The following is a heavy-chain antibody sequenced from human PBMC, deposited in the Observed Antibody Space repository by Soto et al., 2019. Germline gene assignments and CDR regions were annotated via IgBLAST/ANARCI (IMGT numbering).Heavy chain of an antibody. CDR1: GFTVSSNY. CDR2: IYSAGNT. CDR3: ARVFVVGGPTINYYYGMDV. Sequence: GGSLRLSCAASGFTVSSNYMSWVRQAPGKGLKKISIIYSAGNTYYADSVKGRFTISRDNSKNTLYLQMNSLGAEDTAVYYCARVFVVGGPTINYYYGMDVWGQGTTVTVPS. V-gene: IGHV3-66*01. J-gene: IGHJ6*02. D-gene: IGHD1-26*01.